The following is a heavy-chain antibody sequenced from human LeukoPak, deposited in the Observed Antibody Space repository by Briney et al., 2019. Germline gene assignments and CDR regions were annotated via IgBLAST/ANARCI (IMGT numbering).Heavy chain of an antibody. V-gene: IGHV4-30-2*01. CDR3: ARAFPFDDYGDPDAFDI. J-gene: IGHJ3*02. D-gene: IGHD4-17*01. CDR1: GGSISSGGYY. Sequence: PPETLSLTCAVSGGSISSGGYYWSWIRQPPGKALEWIGNIYQSGTTYYNPSLKGRVTISVDRSKNQFSLKLSSVTAADTAVYYCARAFPFDDYGDPDAFDIWGQGTMVTVSS. CDR2: IYQSGTT.